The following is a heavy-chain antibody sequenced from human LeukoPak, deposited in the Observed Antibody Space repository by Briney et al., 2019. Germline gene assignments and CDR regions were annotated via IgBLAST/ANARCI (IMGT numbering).Heavy chain of an antibody. D-gene: IGHD6-13*01. CDR3: ATDRGIAAAGTAYYYYGMDV. CDR1: GYTLTELS. J-gene: IGHJ6*02. V-gene: IGHV1-24*01. Sequence: ASVKVSCKVSGYTLTELSMHWVRQAPGKGLEWMGGFDPEDGETIYAQKFQGRVTMTEDTSTDTAYMELSSLRSEDTAVYYCATDRGIAAAGTAYYYYGMDVWGQGTTVTVSS. CDR2: FDPEDGET.